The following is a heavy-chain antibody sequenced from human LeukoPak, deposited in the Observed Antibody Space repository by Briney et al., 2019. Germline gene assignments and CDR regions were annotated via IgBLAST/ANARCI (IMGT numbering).Heavy chain of an antibody. CDR1: GFTFSDYW. CDR2: IKQDGSQK. CDR3: ARKGLPDY. V-gene: IGHV3-7*01. J-gene: IGHJ4*02. D-gene: IGHD2-15*01. Sequence: GGSLRLSCAASGFTFSDYWMSWVRQAPGKGLEWVANIKQDGSQKYYVDSMKGRFTISRDNAKNSLYLQMNSLRAKDTAVYYCARKGLPDYWGQGTLVTVSS.